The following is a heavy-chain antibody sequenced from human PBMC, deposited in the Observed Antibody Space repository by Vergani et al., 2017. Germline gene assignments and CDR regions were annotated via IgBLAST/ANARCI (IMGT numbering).Heavy chain of an antibody. D-gene: IGHD2-15*01. CDR1: GDSVISTDYH. CDR2: MDYSGST. Sequence: QVQLQESGPGLVKPSETLSLTCTVSGDSVISTDYHWGWICQPPGKGLEWIGSMDYSGSTSYNPSLGSRISISFETPKNQFSLRLTSVTAADTAVYYCASKRGACRAAYCHSYDFWGPGTLVGVSS. J-gene: IGHJ4*02. CDR3: ASKRGACRAAYCHSYDF. V-gene: IGHV4-39*01.